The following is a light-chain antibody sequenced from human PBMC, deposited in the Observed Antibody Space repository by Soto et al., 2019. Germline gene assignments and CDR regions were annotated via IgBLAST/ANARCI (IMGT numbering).Light chain of an antibody. Sequence: QSVLTQPPSASGSPGQSVTISCTGTSSDVGAYNFVSWYQQHPGKAPKLIIYEVSKRPSGVPDRFSASKSGNTASLTVSGLQAEDGADYYCCSHGGSNNFYVFGTGTKVTVL. V-gene: IGLV2-8*01. CDR2: EVS. CDR3: CSHGGSNNFYV. CDR1: SSDVGAYNF. J-gene: IGLJ1*01.